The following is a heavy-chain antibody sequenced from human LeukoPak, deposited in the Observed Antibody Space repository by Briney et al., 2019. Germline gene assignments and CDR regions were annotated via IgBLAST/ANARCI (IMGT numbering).Heavy chain of an antibody. Sequence: GGSLRLSCAASGFTFSSYGMHWVRQAPGRGLEWVAVIWYDGSNKYYADSVKGRFTISRANAKNSVYLQISSLRVEDTAVYYCARIGYSSSSYDYWGQGTLVTVSS. J-gene: IGHJ4*02. V-gene: IGHV3-33*03. D-gene: IGHD6-6*01. CDR2: IWYDGSNK. CDR3: ARIGYSSSSYDY. CDR1: GFTFSSYG.